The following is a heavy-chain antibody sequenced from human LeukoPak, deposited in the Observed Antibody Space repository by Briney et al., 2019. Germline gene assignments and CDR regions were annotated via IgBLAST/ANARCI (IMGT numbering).Heavy chain of an antibody. CDR3: ARDPRMNWFDP. D-gene: IGHD1-14*01. CDR2: IYYSGKT. J-gene: IGHJ5*02. CDR1: ADSINSYY. Sequence: PSETLSLTCTVSADSINSYYWSWIRQPPGKGLEWIGYIYYSGKTNYNPSLKSRVTISVDTSKNQFSLNLRSVTAADTAVYYCARDPRMNWFDPWGQGTLVTVSS. V-gene: IGHV4-59*01.